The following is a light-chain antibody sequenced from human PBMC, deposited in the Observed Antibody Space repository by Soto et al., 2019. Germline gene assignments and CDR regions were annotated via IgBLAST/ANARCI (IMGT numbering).Light chain of an antibody. CDR3: AAWDDSLRAVV. CDR2: RNH. Sequence: QSVLTQSPSASGTPGQRVTISCSGRRSNIGTYTVNWYQQLPGTAPTLLIYRNHQRPSGVPDRFSGSKSGTSASLAISGPLSEDEADYYCAAWDDSLRAVVFGGGTKLTVL. CDR1: RSNIGTYT. J-gene: IGLJ2*01. V-gene: IGLV1-44*01.